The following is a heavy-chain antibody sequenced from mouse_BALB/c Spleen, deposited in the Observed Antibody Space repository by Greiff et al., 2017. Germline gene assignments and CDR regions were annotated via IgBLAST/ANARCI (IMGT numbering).Heavy chain of an antibody. D-gene: IGHD1-2*01. CDR1: GFSLTSYG. J-gene: IGHJ4*01. V-gene: IGHV2-9*02. CDR3: ARAPITTYYAMDY. CDR2: IWAGGST. Sequence: VMLVESGPGLVAPSQSLSITCTVSGFSLTSYGVHWVRQPPGKGLEWLGVIWAGGSTNYNSALMSRLSISKDNSKSQVFLKMNSLQTDDTAMYYCARAPITTYYAMDYWGQGTSVTVSS.